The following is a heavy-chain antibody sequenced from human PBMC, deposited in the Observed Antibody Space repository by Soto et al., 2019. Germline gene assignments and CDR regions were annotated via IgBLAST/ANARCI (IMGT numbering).Heavy chain of an antibody. CDR2: IFYSGST. CDR3: ASMIGDPVLSFDS. V-gene: IGHV4-59*01. J-gene: IGHJ5*01. D-gene: IGHD3-10*02. CDR1: GGSISSYY. Sequence: QVQLQESGPGLVKPSETLSLTCTVSGGSISSYYWSWIRQPPGKGLEWIGFIFYSGSTSYNPSLKSLVTISIDTSEYQVSLKLNSVTAADTAVYYCASMIGDPVLSFDSWGQGTLVAVSS.